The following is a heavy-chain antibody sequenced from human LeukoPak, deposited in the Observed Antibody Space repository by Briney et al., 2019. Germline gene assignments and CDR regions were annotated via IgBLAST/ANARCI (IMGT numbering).Heavy chain of an antibody. J-gene: IGHJ4*02. CDR1: GFTFSGYS. D-gene: IGHD4-23*01. CDR2: IGATSSTT. Sequence: GGSLRLSCAASGFTFSGYSMNWVRQAPGKGLEWVSYIGATSSTTYYTDSVKGRFSISRDNAKNSLYLQMNSLRAEDTAVYYCARDLGTVTQGYYFDLWGQGILITVSS. V-gene: IGHV3-48*04. CDR3: ARDLGTVTQGYYFDL.